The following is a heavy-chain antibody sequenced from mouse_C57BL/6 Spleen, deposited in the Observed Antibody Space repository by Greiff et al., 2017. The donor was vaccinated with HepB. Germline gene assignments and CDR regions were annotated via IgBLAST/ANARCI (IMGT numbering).Heavy chain of an antibody. J-gene: IGHJ3*01. CDR1: GYTFTDYY. CDR3: ARRTLYDYAFAY. Sequence: EVQLQQSGPELVKPGASVKISCKASGYTFTDYYMNWVKQSHGKSLEWIGDINPNNGGTSYNQKFKGKATLTVDKSSSTAYMELRSLTSEDSAVYYWARRTLYDYAFAYWGQGTLVTVSA. D-gene: IGHD2-4*01. CDR2: INPNNGGT. V-gene: IGHV1-26*01.